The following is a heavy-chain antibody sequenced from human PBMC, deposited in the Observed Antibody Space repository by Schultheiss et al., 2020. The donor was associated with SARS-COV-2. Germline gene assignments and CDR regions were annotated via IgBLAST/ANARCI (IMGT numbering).Heavy chain of an antibody. CDR3: TTAFGFDY. J-gene: IGHJ4*02. CDR2: ISYDGSNK. CDR1: GFTFSDYY. V-gene: IGHV3-30*03. Sequence: GGSLRLSCAASGFTFSDYYMSWIRQAPGKGLEWVAVISYDGSNKYYADSVKGRFTISRDNAKNSLYLQMDSLRAEDTAVYYCTTAFGFDYWGQGTLVTVSS. D-gene: IGHD3-10*01.